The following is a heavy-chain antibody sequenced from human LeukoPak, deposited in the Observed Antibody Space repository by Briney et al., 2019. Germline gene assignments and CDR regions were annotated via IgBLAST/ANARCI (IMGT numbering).Heavy chain of an antibody. CDR3: ARLRSGNYNDY. J-gene: IGHJ4*02. Sequence: GGSLRLSCAASGFTFSSYSMTWVRQAPGKGLEWVANIKKDGSDKYYVDSVKGRFTISRDNAKNSLYLHMNSLRAEDMAVYYCARLRSGNYNDYWGQGTLVTVSS. V-gene: IGHV3-7*05. CDR2: IKKDGSDK. D-gene: IGHD1-26*01. CDR1: GFTFSSYS.